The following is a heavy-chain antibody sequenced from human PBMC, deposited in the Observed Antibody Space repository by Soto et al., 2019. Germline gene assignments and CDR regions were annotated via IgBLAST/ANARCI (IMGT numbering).Heavy chain of an antibody. CDR3: ARDLSMYSSSWYFRPIRDYGMDV. J-gene: IGHJ6*02. V-gene: IGHV3-33*01. Sequence: GGSPRLSCAASGFTFSSYGMHWVRQAPGKGLEWVAVIWYDGSNKYYADSVKGRFTISRDNSKNTLYLQMNSLRAEDTAVYYCARDLSMYSSSWYFRPIRDYGMDVWGQGTTVTVSS. D-gene: IGHD6-13*01. CDR1: GFTFSSYG. CDR2: IWYDGSNK.